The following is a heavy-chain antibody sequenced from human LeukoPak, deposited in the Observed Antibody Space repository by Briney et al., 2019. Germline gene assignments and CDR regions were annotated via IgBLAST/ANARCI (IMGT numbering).Heavy chain of an antibody. CDR3: ARDPYYYDSSGYYSTDY. J-gene: IGHJ4*02. V-gene: IGHV3-48*02. CDR2: ISDSTSSK. D-gene: IGHD3-22*01. Sequence: GGSLRLSCAASGFTFSSYSMNWVRQAPGKGLEWVSYISDSTSSKYYADSVKGRFTISRDNAKNSLYLQMNSLRDEDTAVYYCARDPYYYDSSGYYSTDYWGQGTLVTVSS. CDR1: GFTFSSYS.